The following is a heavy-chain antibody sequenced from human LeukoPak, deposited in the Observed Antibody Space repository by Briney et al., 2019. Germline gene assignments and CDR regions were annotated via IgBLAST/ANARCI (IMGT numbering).Heavy chain of an antibody. CDR1: GFSVNNLY. CDR2: IYSGDRT. CDR3: AKDSRGGEFDWYAFDI. D-gene: IGHD3-9*01. J-gene: IGHJ3*02. V-gene: IGHV3-66*01. Sequence: GGSLRLSCAASGFSVNNLYMSWVRQAPGKGLEWVSVIYSGDRTYYADSVKGRFTISRDTSKNTVYLQMNSLRPEETAVYYCAKDSRGGEFDWYAFDIWGQGTMVTVSS.